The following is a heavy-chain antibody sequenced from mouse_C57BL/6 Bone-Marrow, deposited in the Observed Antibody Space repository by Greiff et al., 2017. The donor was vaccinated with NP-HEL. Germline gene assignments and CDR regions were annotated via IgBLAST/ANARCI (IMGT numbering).Heavy chain of an antibody. J-gene: IGHJ4*01. D-gene: IGHD3-2*02. CDR3: ASSGYYAMDY. CDR2: IWPGGGT. Sequence: VKLVESGPGLVAPSQSLSITCTVSGFSLTSYAISWVRQPPGKGLEWLGVIWPGGGTHYNSALKSRLSISKDNSKSQVFLKMNSLQTDDTARYYCASSGYYAMDYWGQGTSVTVSS. CDR1: GFSLTSYA. V-gene: IGHV2-9-1*01.